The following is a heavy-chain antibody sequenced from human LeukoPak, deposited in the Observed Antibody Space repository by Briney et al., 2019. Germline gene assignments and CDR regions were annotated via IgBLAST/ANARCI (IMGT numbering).Heavy chain of an antibody. Sequence: GGSLRLSCAASGFTFSSYWMSWVRQAPGKGLEWVANIKQDGSEKYYVDSLKGRFTISRDNAKNSLYLQMKSLRAEDTAVYYCARNKAYYYGSGSYQPVYYFDYWGQRALVTVSS. D-gene: IGHD3-10*01. CDR1: GFTFSSYW. J-gene: IGHJ4*02. V-gene: IGHV3-7*01. CDR2: IKQDGSEK. CDR3: ARNKAYYYGSGSYQPVYYFDY.